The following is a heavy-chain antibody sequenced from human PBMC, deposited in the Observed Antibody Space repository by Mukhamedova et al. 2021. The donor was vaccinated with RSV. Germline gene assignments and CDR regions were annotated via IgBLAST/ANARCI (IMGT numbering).Heavy chain of an antibody. V-gene: IGHV3-53*01. CDR3: ARDNQRDFWSAPYGMDV. J-gene: IGHJ6*02. Sequence: GLEWVSVIYSGGSTYYADSVKGRFTISRDNSKNTLYLQMNSLRAEDTAVYYCARDNQRDFWSAPYGMDVWGQGTTVTVSS. D-gene: IGHD3-3*01. CDR2: IYSGGST.